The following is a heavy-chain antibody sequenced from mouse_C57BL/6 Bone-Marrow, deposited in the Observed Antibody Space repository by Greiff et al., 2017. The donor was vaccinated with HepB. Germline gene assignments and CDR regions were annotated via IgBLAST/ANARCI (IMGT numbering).Heavy chain of an antibody. D-gene: IGHD1-1*01. CDR2: IHPNSGST. V-gene: IGHV1-64*01. J-gene: IGHJ1*03. Sequence: QVQLQQPGAELVKPGASVKLSCKASGYTFTSYWMHWVKQRPGQGLEWIGMIHPNSGSTNYNEKFKSKATLTVDKSSSTAYMQLSSLTSEDSAVYYWARDSSGWYFDVWGTGTTVTVSS. CDR1: GYTFTSYW. CDR3: ARDSSGWYFDV.